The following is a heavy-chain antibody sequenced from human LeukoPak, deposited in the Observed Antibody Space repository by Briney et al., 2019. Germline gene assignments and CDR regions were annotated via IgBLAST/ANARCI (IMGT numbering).Heavy chain of an antibody. CDR3: ASGNEQHQRGYAEYFQH. CDR2: INPNSGGT. D-gene: IGHD6-13*01. V-gene: IGHV1-2*02. CDR1: GYTFTGYY. J-gene: IGHJ1*01. Sequence: ASVKVSCKASGYTFTGYYMHWVRQAPGQGLEWMGWINPNSGGTNYAQKFQGRVTMTRDTSISTAYMELSRLRSDDTAVYYCASGNEQHQRGYAEYFQHWGRGTLVTVSS.